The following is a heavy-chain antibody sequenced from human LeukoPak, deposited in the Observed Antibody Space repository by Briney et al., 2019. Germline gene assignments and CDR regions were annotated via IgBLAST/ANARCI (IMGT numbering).Heavy chain of an antibody. CDR2: INPNSGGT. CDR1: GYTFTGYY. Sequence: VKVSCKASGYTFTGYYMHLVRQAPGQGLEWMGWINPNSGGTNYAQKFQGRVTMTRDTSISTAYMELSRLRSDDTAVYYCARGINYDFWSGYYFDYWGQGTLVTLSS. D-gene: IGHD3-3*01. CDR3: ARGINYDFWSGYYFDY. J-gene: IGHJ4*02. V-gene: IGHV1-2*02.